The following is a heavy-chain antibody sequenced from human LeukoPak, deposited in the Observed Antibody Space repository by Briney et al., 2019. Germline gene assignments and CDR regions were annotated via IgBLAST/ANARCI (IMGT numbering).Heavy chain of an antibody. Sequence: PSETLSLTCAVYGGSFSGYYWSWIRQPPGKGLEWIGEINHSGSTNYNPSLKSRVTISVDTSKNQFSLKLSSVTATDTAVYYCASTDSSGYYYEDRGWFDPWGQGTLVTVSS. CDR3: ASTDSSGYYYEDRGWFDP. CDR1: GGSFSGYY. D-gene: IGHD3-22*01. J-gene: IGHJ5*02. V-gene: IGHV4-34*01. CDR2: INHSGST.